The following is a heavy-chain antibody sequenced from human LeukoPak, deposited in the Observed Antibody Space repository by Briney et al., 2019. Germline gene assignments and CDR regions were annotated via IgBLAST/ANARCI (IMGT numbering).Heavy chain of an antibody. CDR1: GFSFSTHW. D-gene: IGHD6-13*01. CDR3: ARGGGQQPNHFDY. CDR2: SNSDGSST. Sequence: PGGSLRLSCAASGFSFSTHWMHWVRQAPGKGLVWVSRSNSDGSSTSYADSVKGRFTISRDNAKNTLYLQMNSLRAEDMAVYYCARGGGQQPNHFDYWGQGTLVTVSS. V-gene: IGHV3-74*01. J-gene: IGHJ4*02.